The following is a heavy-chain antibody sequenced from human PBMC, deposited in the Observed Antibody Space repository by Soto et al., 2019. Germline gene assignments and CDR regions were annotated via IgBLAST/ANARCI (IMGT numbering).Heavy chain of an antibody. J-gene: IGHJ5*02. Sequence: GESLKISCKGSGYSFTSYWISWVRQMPGKGLEWMGRIDPSDSYTNYSPSFQGHVTISADKSISTAYLQWSSLKASDTAMYYCARHENPTNLGGAGWFDPWGQGTLVTVSS. CDR1: GYSFTSYW. D-gene: IGHD3-3*01. V-gene: IGHV5-10-1*01. CDR3: ARHENPTNLGGAGWFDP. CDR2: IDPSDSYT.